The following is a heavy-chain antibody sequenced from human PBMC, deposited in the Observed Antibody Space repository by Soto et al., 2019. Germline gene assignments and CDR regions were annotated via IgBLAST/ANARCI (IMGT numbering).Heavy chain of an antibody. CDR2: IKSKTDGGTT. D-gene: IGHD2-15*01. V-gene: IGHV3-15*01. CDR1: GFTFSNAW. Sequence: GGSLRLSCAASGFTFSNAWMSWVRQAPGKGLEWVGRIKSKTDGGTTDYAAPVKGRFTISRDDSKNTLYLQMNSLKTEGNAVYYCATGGCCGGSDSSCYYDMDVWGQGTTVTVSS. J-gene: IGHJ6*02. CDR3: ATGGCCGGSDSSCYYDMDV.